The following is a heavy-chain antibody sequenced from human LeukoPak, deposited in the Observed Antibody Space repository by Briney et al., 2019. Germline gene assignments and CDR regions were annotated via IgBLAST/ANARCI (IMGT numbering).Heavy chain of an antibody. CDR3: ARAGVEDLVLMVWVRRFDP. J-gene: IGHJ5*02. D-gene: IGHD2-8*01. V-gene: IGHV1-18*01. CDR1: GYTFTSYG. Sequence: ASVKVSCKASGYTFTSYGIIWVRQAPGHRVEWMGWISAYNDKRNYAQKRQGRVPMTTVTSTSTAYMELRSLRSDGTAVYYCARAGVEDLVLMVWVRRFDPWGQGALVTVSS. CDR2: ISAYNDKR.